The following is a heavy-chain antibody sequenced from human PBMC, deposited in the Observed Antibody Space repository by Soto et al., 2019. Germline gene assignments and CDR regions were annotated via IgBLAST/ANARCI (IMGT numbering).Heavy chain of an antibody. CDR1: GGTFSSYS. J-gene: IGHJ6*02. CDR2: IIPIFGTA. Sequence: SVKVSCKASGGTFSSYSISWVRQAPGQGLEWMGGIIPIFGTANYAQKFQGRVTITADESTSTGYMELSSLRSEDTAVYYCARSQGGSSSLDIYYYYYYGMDVWGQGTTVTVSS. CDR3: ARSQGGSSSLDIYYYYYYGMDV. D-gene: IGHD2-15*01. V-gene: IGHV1-69*13.